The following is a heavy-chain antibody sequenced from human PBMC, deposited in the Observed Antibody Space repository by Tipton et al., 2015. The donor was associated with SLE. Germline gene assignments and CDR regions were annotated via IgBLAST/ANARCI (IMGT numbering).Heavy chain of an antibody. V-gene: IGHV3-48*03. Sequence: SLRLSCAASGFSFSSYEMDWVRQAPGKGLEWVSYISSSGSTIDYADSVKGRFTISRDNAKNSLYLQMNSLRAEDTAVYYCAREQRITMIVVVHWYFDLWGRGTLVTVSS. CDR3: AREQRITMIVVVHWYFDL. CDR2: ISSSGSTI. CDR1: GFSFSSYE. J-gene: IGHJ2*01. D-gene: IGHD3-22*01.